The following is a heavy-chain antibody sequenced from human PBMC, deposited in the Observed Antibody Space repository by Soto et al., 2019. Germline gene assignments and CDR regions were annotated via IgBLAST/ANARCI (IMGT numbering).Heavy chain of an antibody. CDR1: GGSISSGDYY. CDR3: ARDLSRYYGSGSYWFDP. V-gene: IGHV4-30-4*01. D-gene: IGHD3-10*01. Sequence: PSETLSLTCTVSGGSISSGDYYWSWIRQPPGKGLEWIGYIYYSGSTYYNPSLKSRVTISVDTSKNQFSLKLSSVTAADTAVYYCARDLSRYYGSGSYWFDPWGQGTLVTVSS. CDR2: IYYSGST. J-gene: IGHJ5*02.